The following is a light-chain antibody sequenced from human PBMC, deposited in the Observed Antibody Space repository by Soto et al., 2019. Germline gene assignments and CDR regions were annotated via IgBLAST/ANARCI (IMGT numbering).Light chain of an antibody. CDR3: QQYYRPPVT. CDR1: QSVLYSSNNKNY. Sequence: DIVMTQSPDSLAVSLGERATINCKSSQSVLYSSNNKNYLAWYQQKPGQPPKLLIYWASTRESGVPDRFSGSGSGTDFTLSISSQQAEDVAVYYCQQYYRPPVTFCPGTKVDIK. V-gene: IGKV4-1*01. CDR2: WAS. J-gene: IGKJ3*01.